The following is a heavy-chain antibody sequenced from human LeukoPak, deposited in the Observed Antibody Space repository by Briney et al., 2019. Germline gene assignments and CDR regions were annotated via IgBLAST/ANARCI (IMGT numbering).Heavy chain of an antibody. Sequence: PGGSLRLSCAASGFTFSSYAMSWVRQAPGEGLEWVSAISGSGGSTYYADSVRGRFTISRDNSKNTLYLQMNSLRAEDTAVYYCAKSTGGGTTGPFDYWGQGTLVTVTS. CDR1: GFTFSSYA. CDR3: AKSTGGGTTGPFDY. CDR2: ISGSGGST. D-gene: IGHD1-7*01. V-gene: IGHV3-23*01. J-gene: IGHJ4*02.